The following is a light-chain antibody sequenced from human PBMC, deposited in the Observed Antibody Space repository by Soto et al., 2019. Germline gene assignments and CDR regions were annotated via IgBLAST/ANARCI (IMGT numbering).Light chain of an antibody. CDR3: QQRAKWPGT. CDR1: QTVRSS. J-gene: IGKJ1*01. Sequence: EIVLTQSPATLSLSPGERATLSCRASQTVRSSLAWYQQQPGQAPRLLIYDASNSATGIPARFSGSGSGTDFTHNISRREAKDFAVYYCQQRAKWPGTFGQGT. V-gene: IGKV3-11*01. CDR2: DAS.